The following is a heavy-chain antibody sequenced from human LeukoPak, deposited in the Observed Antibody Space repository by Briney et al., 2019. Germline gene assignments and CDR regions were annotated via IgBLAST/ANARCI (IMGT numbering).Heavy chain of an antibody. CDR2: IYYSGST. D-gene: IGHD1-1*01. Sequence: SETLSLTCTVSGGSISSGGYYWSWIRQHPGKGLEWIGSIYYSGSTNYNPSLQGRVTISLDTSRNQFSLKLSSVTAADTAVYYCTSGDNDPLFDYWGQGTLVTVSS. V-gene: IGHV4-31*03. CDR1: GGSISSGGYY. CDR3: TSGDNDPLFDY. J-gene: IGHJ4*02.